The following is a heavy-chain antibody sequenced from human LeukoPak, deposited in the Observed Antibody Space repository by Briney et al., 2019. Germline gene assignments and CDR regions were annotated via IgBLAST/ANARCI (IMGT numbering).Heavy chain of an antibody. J-gene: IGHJ4*02. CDR1: GFTFSSYS. CDR2: ISSSSSYI. Sequence: GGSLRLSCAASGFTFSSYSMNWVRQAPGKGLGWVSSISSSSSYIYYADSVKGRFTISRDNAKNSLFLQMNSLRAEDTAVYYCARDGWRAINYWGQGTLVTVS. D-gene: IGHD5-24*01. CDR3: ARDGWRAINY. V-gene: IGHV3-21*01.